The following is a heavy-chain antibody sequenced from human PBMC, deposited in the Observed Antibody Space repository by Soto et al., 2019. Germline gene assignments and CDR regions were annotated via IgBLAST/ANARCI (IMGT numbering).Heavy chain of an antibody. CDR3: ARGRPTVTTPYYYYGMDV. V-gene: IGHV3-21*01. CDR1: GFTFRTYT. D-gene: IGHD4-17*01. CDR2: IRGFSPYT. Sequence: PGGSLRLSCISSGFTFRTYTMNWVRQAPGKGLEWVSGIRGFSPYTFYAESVKGRFTISRDNAKNSLYLQMNSLRAEDTAVYYCARGRPTVTTPYYYYGMDVWGQGTTVTVSS. J-gene: IGHJ6*02.